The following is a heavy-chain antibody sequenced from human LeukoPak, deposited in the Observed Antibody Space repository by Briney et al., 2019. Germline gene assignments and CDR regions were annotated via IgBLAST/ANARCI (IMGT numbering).Heavy chain of an antibody. CDR2: IKEDGTET. Sequence: PGGSLRLSCAASGFMFSSNWMSWVRLAPGKGLEWVANIKEDGTETYYVDSVKGRFTISRDNAQKSLYLQMNTLRAEDTAVYYCAMAYNYGMDIWGRGTAVTVS. CDR1: GFMFSSNW. V-gene: IGHV3-7*03. J-gene: IGHJ6*02. CDR3: AMAYNYGMDI.